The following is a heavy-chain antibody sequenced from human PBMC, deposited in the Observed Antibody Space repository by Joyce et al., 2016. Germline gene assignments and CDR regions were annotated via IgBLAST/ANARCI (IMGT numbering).Heavy chain of an antibody. Sequence: EAQLVESGGALVQPGESVKLSCAASGRTFTTLWMSWARQAPGKVLEWVANINEDGSDQYYVDSVGGRFTISGDNAKNTLYLQMTSLRAEDTAVYYCARVRGMGVWGQGTTVIVSS. CDR2: INEDGSDQ. V-gene: IGHV3-7*03. J-gene: IGHJ6*02. CDR1: GRTFTTLW. CDR3: ARVRGMGV.